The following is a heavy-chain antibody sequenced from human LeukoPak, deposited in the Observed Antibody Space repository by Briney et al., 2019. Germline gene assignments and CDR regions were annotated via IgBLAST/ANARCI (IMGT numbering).Heavy chain of an antibody. CDR3: ARGRTDIVVVVAATDLAFDI. Sequence: SETLSLTCTVSGGSISSYYWSWIRHPPGKGLEWIGYIYDSGSTNYNPSLKSRVTISVDTSKNQFSLKLSSVTAADTAVYYCARGRTDIVVVVAATDLAFDIWGQGTMVTVSS. J-gene: IGHJ3*02. CDR2: IYDSGST. D-gene: IGHD2-15*01. CDR1: GGSISSYY. V-gene: IGHV4-59*01.